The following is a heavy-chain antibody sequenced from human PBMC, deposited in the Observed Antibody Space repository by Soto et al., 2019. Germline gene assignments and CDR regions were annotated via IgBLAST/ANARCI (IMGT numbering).Heavy chain of an antibody. CDR1: GYSFTSNY. D-gene: IGHD2-21*02. CDR2: INPRDGST. Sequence: QVQLVQSGAEVKKPGASVKISCKASGYSFTSNYLHWLRQAPGQGLEWMAMINPRDGSTTYAESFQGRVTETRDTSTRILYMELTSLKFEDTAIDACARGSGVMTAVVDHWGQGTLVTVSS. J-gene: IGHJ4*02. CDR3: ARGSGVMTAVVDH. V-gene: IGHV1-46*01.